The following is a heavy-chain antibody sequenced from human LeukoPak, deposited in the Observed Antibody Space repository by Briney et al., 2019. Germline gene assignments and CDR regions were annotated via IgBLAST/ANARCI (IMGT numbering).Heavy chain of an antibody. D-gene: IGHD6-6*01. J-gene: IGHJ4*02. CDR3: ARGGNIAALLLH. CDR1: GGSISSSSYY. Sequence: PSETLSLTCTVSGGSISSSSYYWSWIRQPAGKGLEWIGRIYTSGSTNYNPSLKSRVTISVDTSKNQFSLKLSSVTAADTAVYYCARGGNIAALLLHWGQGTLVTVSS. CDR2: IYTSGST. V-gene: IGHV4-61*02.